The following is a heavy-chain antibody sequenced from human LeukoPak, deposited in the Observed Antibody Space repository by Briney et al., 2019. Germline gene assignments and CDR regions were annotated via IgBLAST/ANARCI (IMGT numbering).Heavy chain of an antibody. J-gene: IGHJ4*02. CDR2: INPNSGGT. V-gene: IGHV1-2*02. CDR1: GYTFTGYY. Sequence: ASVKVSCKASGYTFTGYYMHWVRQAPGQGLEWMGWINPNSGGTNYAQKFQGRVTMTRDTSISTAYMELSRLRSDDTAVYYCARDSVPYCSSTSCCSENFDYWGQGTLVTVSS. D-gene: IGHD2-2*01. CDR3: ARDSVPYCSSTSCCSENFDY.